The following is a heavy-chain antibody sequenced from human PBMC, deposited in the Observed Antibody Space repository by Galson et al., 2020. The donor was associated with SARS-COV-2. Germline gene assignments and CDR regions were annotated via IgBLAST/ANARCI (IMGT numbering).Heavy chain of an antibody. D-gene: IGHD3-3*01. CDR3: ARGVTIVGVVTLVRHTPVKNWFDP. V-gene: IGHV4-34*01. CDR2: INHSGST. Sequence: SETLSLTCAVYGGSFSGYYWSWIRQPPGKGLDWIGEINHSGSTNYNPSLKSRVTISVDTSKNQFSLKLSSVTAAATAVYYCARGVTIVGVVTLVRHTPVKNWFDPWGQGTLVTVSS. J-gene: IGHJ5*02. CDR1: GGSFSGYY.